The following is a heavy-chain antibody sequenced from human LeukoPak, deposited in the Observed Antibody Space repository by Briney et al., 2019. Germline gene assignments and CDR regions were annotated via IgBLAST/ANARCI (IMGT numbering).Heavy chain of an antibody. D-gene: IGHD1-20*01. CDR3: ARILRGITGTSLIYYYYYGMDV. Sequence: ASVKVSCKASGYTVTSYGISWVRQAPGQGLEWMGWISAYNGNTNYAQKLQGRVTMTTDTSTSTAYMELRSLRSDDTAVYYCARILRGITGTSLIYYYYYGMDVWGQGTTVTVSS. CDR1: GYTVTSYG. J-gene: IGHJ6*02. V-gene: IGHV1-18*01. CDR2: ISAYNGNT.